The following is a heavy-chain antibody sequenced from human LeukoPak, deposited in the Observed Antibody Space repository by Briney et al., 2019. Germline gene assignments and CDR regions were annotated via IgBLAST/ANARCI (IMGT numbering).Heavy chain of an antibody. V-gene: IGHV4-39*01. CDR1: GGSISSSRHY. D-gene: IGHD3-10*01. Sequence: PSETLSLTCTVSGGSISSSRHYWGWIRQSPGKGLEWIGSVFHDGSTYYNPSLKSRVTISVDTSKNQFSLKLSSVTAADTAVYYCARPRQHLVRGGGDALDIWGQGTMVTVSS. CDR2: VFHDGST. J-gene: IGHJ3*02. CDR3: ARPRQHLVRGGGDALDI.